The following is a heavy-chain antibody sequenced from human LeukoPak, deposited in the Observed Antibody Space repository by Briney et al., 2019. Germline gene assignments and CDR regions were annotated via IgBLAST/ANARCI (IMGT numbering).Heavy chain of an antibody. J-gene: IGHJ4*02. CDR3: VKENRGYCSSTSCSTAFDY. D-gene: IGHD2-2*01. CDR2: ISSNGGST. V-gene: IGHV3-64D*06. Sequence: GGSLRLSCSASGSTFSSYAMHWVRQAPGKGLEYVSAISSNGGSTYYADSVKGRFTISRDNSKNTLYLQMSSLRAEDTAVYYCVKENRGYCSSTSCSTAFDYWGQGTLVTVSS. CDR1: GSTFSSYA.